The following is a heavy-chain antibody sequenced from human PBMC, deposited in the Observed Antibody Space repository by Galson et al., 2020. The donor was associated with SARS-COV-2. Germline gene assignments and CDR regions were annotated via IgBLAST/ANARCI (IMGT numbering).Heavy chain of an antibody. CDR2: ISSSGSYT. D-gene: IGHD2-15*01. Sequence: GALRLSCTASEFTFSDFYMSWIRQAPGRGLEWVSYISSSGSYTNYANSVKGRFTISRDNVKNTLYLQMNSLRVEDTAVYYCARVPRYCSCWSCPPVDYWGQGTLVTVSS. CDR1: EFTFSDFY. CDR3: ARVPRYCSCWSCPPVDY. J-gene: IGHJ4*02. V-gene: IGHV3-11*06.